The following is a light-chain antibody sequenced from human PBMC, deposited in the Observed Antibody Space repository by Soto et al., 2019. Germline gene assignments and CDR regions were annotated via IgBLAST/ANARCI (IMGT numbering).Light chain of an antibody. Sequence: EIVMTQSPATLSVSPGERATLSCRASQSVSGNLAWYQQKPGQAPRLLIYGASTRATGIPARFSGSGSGTEFTLTISSMQSEDFAVYSCQQHNNWPRTFGQGNKVEIK. V-gene: IGKV3-15*01. CDR2: GAS. CDR3: QQHNNWPRT. CDR1: QSVSGN. J-gene: IGKJ1*01.